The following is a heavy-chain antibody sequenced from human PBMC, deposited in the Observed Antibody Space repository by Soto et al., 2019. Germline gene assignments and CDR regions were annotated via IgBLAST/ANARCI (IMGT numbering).Heavy chain of an antibody. CDR1: GGSISSGGYY. CDR2: IYYSGST. D-gene: IGHD1-20*01. J-gene: IGHJ4*02. V-gene: IGHV4-31*03. CDR3: ARDGISITGNVFDY. Sequence: PSETLSLTCTVSGGSISSGGYYWSWIRQHPGKGLEWIGYIYYSGSTYYNPSLKSRVTISVDTSKNQFSLKLSSVTAADTAVYYCARDGISITGNVFDYWGQGTLVTVSS.